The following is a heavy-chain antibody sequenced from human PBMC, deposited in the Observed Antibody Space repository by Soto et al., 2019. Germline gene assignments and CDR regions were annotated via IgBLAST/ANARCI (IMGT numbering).Heavy chain of an antibody. V-gene: IGHV1-69*13. CDR2: IIPIFGTA. Sequence: GASVKVSCKASGGTFSSYAISWVRQAPGQGLEWMGGIIPIFGTANYAQKFQGRVTITADESTSTAYMELSSLRSEDTAVYYCARADTAMVVGGAFDYWGQGTLVTVSS. CDR3: ARADTAMVVGGAFDY. J-gene: IGHJ4*02. CDR1: GGTFSSYA. D-gene: IGHD5-18*01.